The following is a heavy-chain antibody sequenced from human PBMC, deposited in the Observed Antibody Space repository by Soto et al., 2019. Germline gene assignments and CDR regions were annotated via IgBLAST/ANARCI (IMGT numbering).Heavy chain of an antibody. J-gene: IGHJ4*02. Sequence: TSETLSLTCAVYGGSFSGYYWSWIRQPPGKGLEWIGEVNYSGSTNYNPSLESRVTISVDKSKNQFSLKLMSLSAADTAVYYCGRLEGLATISYYFDYWGQGALVTVSS. V-gene: IGHV4-34*01. D-gene: IGHD3-9*01. CDR1: GGSFSGYY. CDR2: VNYSGST. CDR3: GRLEGLATISYYFDY.